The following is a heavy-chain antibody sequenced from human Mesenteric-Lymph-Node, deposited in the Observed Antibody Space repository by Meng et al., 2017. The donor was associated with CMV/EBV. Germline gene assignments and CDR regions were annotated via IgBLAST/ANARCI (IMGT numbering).Heavy chain of an antibody. CDR1: GYMFGNYG. J-gene: IGHJ4*02. V-gene: IGHV1-2*02. D-gene: IGHD7-27*01. CDR2: IHPKSGGT. Sequence: ASVTVSCKASGYMFGNYGISWVRQAPGQGLEWMGWIHPKSGGTHYAQKFQGRLIVTRYTFISTGYMELSSLGSDDTDVYYCARDNDWGPDYWGQGTLVTVSS. CDR3: ARDNDWGPDY.